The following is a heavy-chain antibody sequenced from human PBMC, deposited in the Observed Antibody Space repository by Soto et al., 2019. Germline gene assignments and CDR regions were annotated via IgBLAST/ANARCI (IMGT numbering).Heavy chain of an antibody. CDR1: GGSISSSSYY. CDR2: IYYSGST. V-gene: IGHV4-39*01. CDR3: ARRYPPSDYGRYYMDV. D-gene: IGHD4-17*01. J-gene: IGHJ6*03. Sequence: QLQLQESGPGLVKPSETLSLTCTVSGGSISSSSYYWGWIRQPPGKGLEWIGSIYYSGSTYYNPSLKSRVTISVDTSKNQFSLKLSSVTAADTAVYYCARRYPPSDYGRYYMDVWGKGTTVTVSS.